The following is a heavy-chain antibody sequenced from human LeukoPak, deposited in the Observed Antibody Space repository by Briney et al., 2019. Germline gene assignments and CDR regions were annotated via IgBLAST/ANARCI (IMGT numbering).Heavy chain of an antibody. CDR1: GFTFSSYS. CDR2: ISGSGGST. D-gene: IGHD4-17*01. J-gene: IGHJ4*02. Sequence: GGSLRLSCAASGFTFSSYSMNWVRQAPGKGLEWVSAISGSGGSTYYADSVKGRFTISRDNSKNTLYLQMNSLRAEDTAVYYCAKRIDRLRIFDYWGQGTLVTVSS. CDR3: AKRIDRLRIFDY. V-gene: IGHV3-23*01.